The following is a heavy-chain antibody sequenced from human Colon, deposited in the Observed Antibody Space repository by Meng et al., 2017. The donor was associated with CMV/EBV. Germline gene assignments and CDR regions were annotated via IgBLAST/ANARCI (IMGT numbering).Heavy chain of an antibody. D-gene: IGHD3-10*01. Sequence: GESLKISCAASGFTFSSYWMSWVRQAPGKGLEWVANIKQDGSEKYYVDSVKGRFTISRDNAKNSLYLQMNSLRAEDTAVYYCARLEGYYGLGSYNYWGQGTLVTVSS. CDR3: ARLEGYYGLGSYNY. J-gene: IGHJ4*02. CDR2: IKQDGSEK. CDR1: GFTFSSYW. V-gene: IGHV3-7*01.